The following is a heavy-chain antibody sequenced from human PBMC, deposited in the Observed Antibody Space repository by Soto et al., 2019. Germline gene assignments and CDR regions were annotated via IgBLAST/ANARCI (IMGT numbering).Heavy chain of an antibody. CDR2: VYSSGTT. Sequence: LSLTCTVSGGSINSYWWSWIRQPAGKGLEWIGRVYSSGTTDYNPSLNSRATTSVETSKNQFSLKLSSVTAADTAVYYCARDIASYAYGEGYWGQGIQVTSPQ. V-gene: IGHV4-4*07. CDR3: ARDIASYAYGEGY. J-gene: IGHJ4*02. CDR1: GGSINSYW. D-gene: IGHD2-21*01.